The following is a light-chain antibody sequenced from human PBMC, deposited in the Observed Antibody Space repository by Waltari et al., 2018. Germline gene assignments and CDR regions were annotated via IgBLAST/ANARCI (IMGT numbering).Light chain of an antibody. CDR1: QGISSY. J-gene: IGKJ4*01. Sequence: AIRITQSPSSLSASTGDRVTLPCRAMQGISSYLAWYQQKPGKAPKLLVYAASTLQSGCPSRCRGNGSGTEVNLPISCLQPGDFATYYCPQYYSYPLTFGGGTKVEIK. V-gene: IGKV1-8*01. CDR3: PQYYSYPLT. CDR2: AAS.